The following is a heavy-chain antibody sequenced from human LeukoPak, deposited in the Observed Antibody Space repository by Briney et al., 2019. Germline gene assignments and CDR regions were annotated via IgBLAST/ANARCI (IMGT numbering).Heavy chain of an antibody. CDR2: IYFSGST. CDR3: ARDGGKGWLWCDY. J-gene: IGHJ4*02. V-gene: IGHV4-59*01. Sequence: PSETLSLTCTVSGGSISSYYWSWIRQPPGKGLESIGYIYFSGSTNYNPSLKSRVTISVDTSKNQFSVKLSSVTAADAAVYYCARDGGKGWLWCDYWGQGALVTVSS. D-gene: IGHD3-9*01. CDR1: GGSISSYY.